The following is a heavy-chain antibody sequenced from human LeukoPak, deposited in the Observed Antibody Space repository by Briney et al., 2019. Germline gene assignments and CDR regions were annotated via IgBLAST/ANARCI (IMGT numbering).Heavy chain of an antibody. V-gene: IGHV3-23*01. J-gene: IGHJ4*02. CDR1: GFTFSSSA. Sequence: QPGGSLRLSCAASGFTFSSSAMSWVRQAPGKGLGWVSGIGVNTEKTYYADSVKGRFTISRDNSKNTLFMQLSNLRPDDTGVYYCATDPGRKAQDYWGQGTLVTVSS. CDR3: ATDPGRKAQDY. CDR2: IGVNTEKT.